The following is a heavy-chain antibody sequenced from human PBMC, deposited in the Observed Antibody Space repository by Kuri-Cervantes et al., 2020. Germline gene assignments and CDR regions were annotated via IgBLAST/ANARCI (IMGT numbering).Heavy chain of an antibody. Sequence: SLRLSCAASGVTFNNDAMQWVRQRTGEGLEWVSGISWTCGSIGYADCVKGRFTISRDNAKNSLNLQMNSLRAEDTALYYCAKGLTGYSSGWYIFDYWGQGTLVTVSS. CDR3: AKGLTGYSSGWYIFDY. V-gene: IGHV3-9*01. CDR1: GVTFNNDA. CDR2: ISWTCGSI. D-gene: IGHD6-19*01. J-gene: IGHJ4*02.